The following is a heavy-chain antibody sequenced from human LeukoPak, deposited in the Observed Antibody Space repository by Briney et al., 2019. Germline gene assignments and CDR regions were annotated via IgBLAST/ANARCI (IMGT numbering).Heavy chain of an antibody. Sequence: GGSLRLSCAASGFTVSRNYMSWVRQTPGKELEWVSVIDTDGSTYYADSVKGRFIISRDNSKNTLYLQMNSLRAEDTAMYYCARATDIVVVRGMDVWGKGTTVTVSS. V-gene: IGHV3-53*01. D-gene: IGHD2-2*01. J-gene: IGHJ6*04. CDR2: IDTDGST. CDR3: ARATDIVVVRGMDV. CDR1: GFTVSRNY.